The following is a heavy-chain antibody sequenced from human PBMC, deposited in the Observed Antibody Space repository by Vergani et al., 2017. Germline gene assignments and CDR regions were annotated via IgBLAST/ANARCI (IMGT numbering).Heavy chain of an antibody. J-gene: IGHJ2*01. CDR3: VTRDGIWYFDL. V-gene: IGHV4-59*12. CDR2: IYHSGST. Sequence: QVQLQESGPGLVKPSETLSLTCTVSGGSISSYYWSWIRQPPGKGLEWIGEIYHSGSTNYNPSLKSRVTISVDKSKNQFSLKLSSVTAADTAVYYCVTRDGIWYFDLWGRGTLVTVSS. D-gene: IGHD5-24*01. CDR1: GGSISSYY.